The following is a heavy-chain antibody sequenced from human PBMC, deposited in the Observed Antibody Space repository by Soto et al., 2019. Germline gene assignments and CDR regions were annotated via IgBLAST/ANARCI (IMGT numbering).Heavy chain of an antibody. V-gene: IGHV5-51*01. Sequence: PGESLKISCKGSGYSFTSYWIGWVRQMPGKGLEWMGIIYPGDSDTRYSPSFQGQVTISADKSISTAYLQWSSLKASDTAVYFCATTRKYCTSKICLEHYYYTLDAWRQGTTVTVSS. J-gene: IGHJ6*02. CDR1: GYSFTSYW. CDR2: IYPGDSDT. CDR3: ATTRKYCTSKICLEHYYYTLDA. D-gene: IGHD2-2*01.